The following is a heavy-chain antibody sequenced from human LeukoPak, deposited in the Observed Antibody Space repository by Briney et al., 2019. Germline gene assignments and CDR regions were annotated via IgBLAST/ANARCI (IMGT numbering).Heavy chain of an antibody. CDR3: AIDRGSNWFDP. J-gene: IGHJ5*02. CDR2: LYSGGTT. Sequence: GGSLRLSCAASGFTVSSSYMSWVRQAPGKGLEWVSVLYSGGTTYYADSVKGRFTISRDNSKNTLYLQMNSLRAEDTAVYYCAIDRGSNWFDPWGQGTLVAVSS. V-gene: IGHV3-53*01. CDR1: GFTVSSSY. D-gene: IGHD3-10*01.